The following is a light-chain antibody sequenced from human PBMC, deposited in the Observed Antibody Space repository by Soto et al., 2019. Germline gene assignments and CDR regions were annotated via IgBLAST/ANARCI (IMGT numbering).Light chain of an antibody. Sequence: QSVLTQPPSASGSPGQSVTISCTGSSSDVGGYNYVSWYQQHPGKAPKLMIYEVSKRPSGVPDRPSGSKSGNTASLTVSGLHSEVDAYYYCSSYGGNTTVVFGGGPTVTVL. CDR3: SSYGGNTTVV. V-gene: IGLV2-8*01. CDR2: EVS. J-gene: IGLJ2*01. CDR1: SSDVGGYNY.